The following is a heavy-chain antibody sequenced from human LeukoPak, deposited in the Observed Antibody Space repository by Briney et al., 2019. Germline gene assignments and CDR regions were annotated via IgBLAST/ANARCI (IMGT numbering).Heavy chain of an antibody. CDR2: ISYDGSNK. CDR3: ARDLTVTTGGGGHYYYMDV. V-gene: IGHV3-30*03. J-gene: IGHJ6*03. CDR1: GFTLSSYG. Sequence: GGSLRLSCAASGFTLSSYGMHWVRQAPGKGLEWVAVISYDGSNKYYADSVKGRFTVSRDNSKNTLYLQMKSLRAEDTAVYYCARDLTVTTGGGGHYYYMDVWGKGTTVTVSS. D-gene: IGHD4-17*01.